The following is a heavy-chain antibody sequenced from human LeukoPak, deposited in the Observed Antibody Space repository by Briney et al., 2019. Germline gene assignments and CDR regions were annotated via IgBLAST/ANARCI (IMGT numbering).Heavy chain of an antibody. V-gene: IGHV1-69*13. CDR2: IIPIFGTA. D-gene: IGHD6-19*01. J-gene: IGHJ4*02. Sequence: SVKVSCNASGGTFSSYAISWVRQAPGQGLEWMGGIIPIFGTANYAQKFQGRVTITADESTSTAYMELSSLRSEDMAVYYCARESERVAGTGLGYRGQGTLVTVSS. CDR3: ARESERVAGTGLGY. CDR1: GGTFSSYA.